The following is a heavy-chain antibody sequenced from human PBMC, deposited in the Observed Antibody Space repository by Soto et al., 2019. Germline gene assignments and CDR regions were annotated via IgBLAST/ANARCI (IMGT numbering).Heavy chain of an antibody. CDR2: VYSSGST. Sequence: SETLSLTCTVSGGSISNYYWSWIRQPPRKGLEWIGYVYSSGSTHYNPSLQSRVTISADTSKNQVSLKASDTAMYYCARLQAAAGDNDLTFDYWGQGTLVTVSS. V-gene: IGHV4-59*12. D-gene: IGHD6-13*01. J-gene: IGHJ4*02. CDR3: ARLQAAAGDNDLTFDY. CDR1: GGSISNYY.